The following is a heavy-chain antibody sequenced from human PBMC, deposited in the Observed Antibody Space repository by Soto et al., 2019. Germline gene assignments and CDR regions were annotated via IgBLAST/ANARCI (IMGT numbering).Heavy chain of an antibody. D-gene: IGHD5-18*01. CDR2: MNPNSGNT. CDR3: ARAAVGYSYGYDAFDI. J-gene: IGHJ3*02. CDR1: GYTFTSYD. Sequence: QVQLVQSGAEVKKPGASVKVSCKASGYTFTSYDINWVRQATGQGLEWMGWMNPNSGNTGYAQKVQGRVTMTRNTSISTAYMELSSLRSEDTAVYYCARAAVGYSYGYDAFDIWGQGTMVTVSS. V-gene: IGHV1-8*01.